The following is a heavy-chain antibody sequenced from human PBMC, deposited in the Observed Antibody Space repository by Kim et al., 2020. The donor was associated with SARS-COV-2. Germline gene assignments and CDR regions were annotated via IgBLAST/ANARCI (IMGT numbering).Heavy chain of an antibody. V-gene: IGHV4-61*08. J-gene: IGHJ4*02. CDR1: GDSVTSGDYY. CDR2: LHYSGST. CDR3: PRMVRGSDY. D-gene: IGHD2-8*01. Sequence: SETLSLTCSVSGDSVTSGDYYWSWIRQPPGKGLEWIGYLHYSGSTNYNPSLRSRVTILVDTSKNQFSLTLNSVAASDAAVYSCPRMVRGSDYWGQGPRVT.